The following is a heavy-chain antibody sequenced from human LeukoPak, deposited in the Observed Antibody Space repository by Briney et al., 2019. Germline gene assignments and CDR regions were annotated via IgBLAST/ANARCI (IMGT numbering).Heavy chain of an antibody. CDR1: GFTFSSYA. J-gene: IGHJ5*02. CDR3: ARSPEYCSGGSCS. CDR2: ISYDGSNK. V-gene: IGHV3-30*04. Sequence: PGGSLRLSCAASGFTFSSYAMHWVRQAPGKGLEWVAVISYDGSNKYYADSVKGRFTISRDNSKNTLYLQMNSLRAEYTAVYYCARSPEYCSGGSCSWGQGTLVTVSS. D-gene: IGHD2-15*01.